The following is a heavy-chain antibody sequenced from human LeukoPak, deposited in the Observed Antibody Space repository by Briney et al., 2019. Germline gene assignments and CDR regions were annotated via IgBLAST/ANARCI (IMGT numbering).Heavy chain of an antibody. CDR1: GFTFSSYS. Sequence: PGGSLRLSCAASGFTFSSYSMNWVRQAPGKGLEWVSSISSSSSYIYYADSVKGRFTISRDNAKNSLYLQMNSLRAEDTAVYYCARGPNRVIWFGELLSTCDIWGQGTMVTVSS. V-gene: IGHV3-21*01. D-gene: IGHD3-10*01. CDR2: ISSSSSYI. J-gene: IGHJ3*02. CDR3: ARGPNRVIWFGELLSTCDI.